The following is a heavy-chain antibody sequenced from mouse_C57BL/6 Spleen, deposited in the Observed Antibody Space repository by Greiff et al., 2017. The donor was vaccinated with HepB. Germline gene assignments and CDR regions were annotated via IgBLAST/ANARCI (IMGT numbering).Heavy chain of an antibody. CDR2: IHPNSGST. V-gene: IGHV1-64*01. Sequence: QVQLQQPGAELVKPGASVKLSCKASGYTFTSYWMPWVKQRPGQGLEWIGMIHPNSGSTNYNEKFKSKATLTVDKSSSTAYMQLSSLTSEDSAVYYCARAHYYGSSYYAMDYWGQGTSVTVSS. D-gene: IGHD1-1*01. J-gene: IGHJ4*01. CDR1: GYTFTSYW. CDR3: ARAHYYGSSYYAMDY.